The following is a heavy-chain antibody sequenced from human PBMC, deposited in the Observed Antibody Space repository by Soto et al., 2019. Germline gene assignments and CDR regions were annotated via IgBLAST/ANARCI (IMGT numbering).Heavy chain of an antibody. CDR1: GGTFSSYA. Sequence: SVKVSCKASGGTFSSYAISWVRQAPGQGLEWMGGIIPIFGTANYAQKFQGRVTITADESTSTAYMELSSLRSEDTAVYYCARLLGYSYGYRPSWFDPWGQGTLVPVSS. V-gene: IGHV1-69*13. CDR2: IIPIFGTA. J-gene: IGHJ5*02. D-gene: IGHD5-18*01. CDR3: ARLLGYSYGYRPSWFDP.